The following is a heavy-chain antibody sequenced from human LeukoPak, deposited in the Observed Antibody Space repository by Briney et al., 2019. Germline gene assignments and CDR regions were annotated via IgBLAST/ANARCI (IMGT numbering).Heavy chain of an antibody. J-gene: IGHJ4*02. CDR2: IYSGGTT. V-gene: IGHV3-53*01. CDR1: GFSVSSNF. CDR3: AKDPRVGSRVATPCH. Sequence: PGGSLRLSCAASGFSVSSNFMSWVRQAPGKGLEWVSVIYSGGTTYYADSVKGRFTISRDNSKSTLFLQMNSLRAEDTAVYYCAKDPRVGSRVATPCHWGQGTLVTVSS. D-gene: IGHD5-12*01.